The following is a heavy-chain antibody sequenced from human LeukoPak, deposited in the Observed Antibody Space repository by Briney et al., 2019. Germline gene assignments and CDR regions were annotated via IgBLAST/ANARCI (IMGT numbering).Heavy chain of an antibody. D-gene: IGHD6-13*01. Sequence: PSETLSLTCTVFCGSISSYYWSWIRQPAGKGLEWIGRIYTSGSTNYNPSLKSRVTMSVDTSKNQFSLKLSSVTAADTAVYYCARETSSSWYNWFDPWGQGTLVTVSS. CDR3: ARETSSSWYNWFDP. J-gene: IGHJ5*02. V-gene: IGHV4-4*07. CDR2: IYTSGST. CDR1: CGSISSYY.